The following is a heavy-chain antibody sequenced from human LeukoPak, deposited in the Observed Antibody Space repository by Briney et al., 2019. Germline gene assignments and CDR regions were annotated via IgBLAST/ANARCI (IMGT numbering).Heavy chain of an antibody. J-gene: IGHJ4*02. CDR1: GGSISSYY. CDR2: IYYSGST. Sequence: SETLSLTCTVSGGSISSYYWNWIRQPPGKGLEWIGYIYYSGSTNYNPSLKSRVTISVDTSKNQFSLKLSSVTAADTAVYYCASQYGDYVGDYYFDYWGQGTLVTVSS. V-gene: IGHV4-59*01. CDR3: ASQYGDYVGDYYFDY. D-gene: IGHD4-17*01.